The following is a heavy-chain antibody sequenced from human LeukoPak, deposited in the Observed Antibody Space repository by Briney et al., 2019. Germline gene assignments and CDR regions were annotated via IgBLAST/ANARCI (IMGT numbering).Heavy chain of an antibody. V-gene: IGHV4-61*08. J-gene: IGHJ4*02. D-gene: IGHD3-22*01. CDR3: ARDSSGYLPDY. CDR2: IYYSGST. Sequence: SQTLSLTCTVSGNSISSGDNYWSWIRQPPGKGLEWIGYIYYSGSTNYNPSLKSRVTISVDTSKNQFSLKLSSVTAADTAVYYCARDSSGYLPDYWGQGTLVTVSS. CDR1: GNSISSGDNY.